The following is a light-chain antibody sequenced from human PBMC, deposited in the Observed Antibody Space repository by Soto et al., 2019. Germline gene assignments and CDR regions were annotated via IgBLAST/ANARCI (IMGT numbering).Light chain of an antibody. CDR3: RQYGNSPPIT. J-gene: IGKJ3*01. CDR1: QSVSSNY. V-gene: IGKV3-20*01. Sequence: EIVLTQSPGTLSLSPGERATLSCRASQSVSSNYLAWYQQKPGQAPRPLIYGASNRATGIPDRCSGSGSGTDFAITMNRLEPADFAVYCCRQYGNSPPITFGPGTKVYVK. CDR2: GAS.